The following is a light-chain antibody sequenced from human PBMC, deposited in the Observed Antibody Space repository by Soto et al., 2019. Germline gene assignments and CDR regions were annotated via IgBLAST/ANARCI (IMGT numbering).Light chain of an antibody. CDR3: QQYNNYPRT. J-gene: IGKJ1*01. Sequence: DIQMTQSPSTMSASVGDRVTITCRASQSISSWLAWYQQKPGKAPKVLIYKASSLESGVPSRFSGSGSGTEFTLTISSLQPDDFGTYYCQQYNNYPRTFGQGTKVEV. CDR2: KAS. V-gene: IGKV1-5*03. CDR1: QSISSW.